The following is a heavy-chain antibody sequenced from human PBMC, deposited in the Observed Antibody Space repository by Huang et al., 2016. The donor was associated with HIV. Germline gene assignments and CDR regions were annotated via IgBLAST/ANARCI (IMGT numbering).Heavy chain of an antibody. D-gene: IGHD2-8*01. CDR3: AGVSTLKYFDY. V-gene: IGHV1-69*13. J-gene: IGHJ4*02. Sequence: QVHLVQSGAEVKKTGSSVKVSCKAFGDTFSSFAISWVRQAPGQGLETVGVIIPIFPPPHYAQKFQGRVTITADESTSTAYMEMSSLRSEDTAVYYCAGVSTLKYFDYWGQGTLVTVSS. CDR1: GDTFSSFA. CDR2: IIPIFPPP.